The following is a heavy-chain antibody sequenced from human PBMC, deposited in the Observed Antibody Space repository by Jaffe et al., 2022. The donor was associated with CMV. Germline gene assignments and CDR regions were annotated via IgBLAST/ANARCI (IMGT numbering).Heavy chain of an antibody. J-gene: IGHJ4*02. CDR3: AKGDGQLSPYYFDH. CDR2: INPNSGGT. Sequence: QVQLVQSGAEVKKPGASVKVSCKASGYTFTGHYIHWVRQAPGQGLEWMGWINPNSGGTNYAQKFQGRVTVTRDTSISTAYMELNGLRSDDTAVYYCAKGDGQLSPYYFDHWGQGTLVTVSS. V-gene: IGHV1-2*02. D-gene: IGHD6-6*01. CDR1: GYTFTGHY.